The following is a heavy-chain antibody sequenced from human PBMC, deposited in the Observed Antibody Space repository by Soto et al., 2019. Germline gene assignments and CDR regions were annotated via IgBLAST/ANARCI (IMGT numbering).Heavy chain of an antibody. V-gene: IGHV4-59*01. CDR3: ARDPVAAKLYFDY. CDR2: IHFSGTT. D-gene: IGHD2-15*01. Sequence: SETLSLTCTVSGGSISTYYWSWIRQPPGKGLEWIGYIHFSGTTNYNPSLKSRVTMSVDTSRNQFSLNLSSVTAADTAVYFCARDPVAAKLYFDYWGQGSLVTVSS. CDR1: GGSISTYY. J-gene: IGHJ4*02.